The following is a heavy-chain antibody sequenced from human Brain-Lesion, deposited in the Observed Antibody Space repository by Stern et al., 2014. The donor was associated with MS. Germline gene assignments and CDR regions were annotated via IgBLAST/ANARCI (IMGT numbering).Heavy chain of an antibody. CDR2: IFNSGRN. D-gene: IGHD2-2*01. CDR1: GGSISSGGYY. V-gene: IGHV4-61*02. CDR3: ARGRVVPGFQYYATDV. Sequence: VQLVESGPGLVKPSQTLSLSCTVSGGSISSGGYYWSWIRQPAGKGLEWIGRIFNSGRNRYKPSLKSRVTISIDTSKNQFSLRLTSMTAADTAVYYCARGRVVPGFQYYATDVWGQGTTVIVSS. J-gene: IGHJ6*02.